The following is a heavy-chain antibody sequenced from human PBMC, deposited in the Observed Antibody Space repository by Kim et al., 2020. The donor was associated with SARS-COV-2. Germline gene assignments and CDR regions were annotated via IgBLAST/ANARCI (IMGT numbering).Heavy chain of an antibody. CDR1: GGSISSSSYY. CDR3: ARDQGSSSYNWNDGEGWFDP. D-gene: IGHD1-20*01. CDR2: IYYSGST. V-gene: IGHV4-39*07. Sequence: SQTLSLTCTVSGGSISSSSYYWGWIRQPPGKGLEWIGSIYYSGSTYYNPSLKSRVTISVDTSKNQFSLKLSSVTAADTAVYYCARDQGSSSYNWNDGEGWFDPWGQGTLVTVSS. J-gene: IGHJ5*02.